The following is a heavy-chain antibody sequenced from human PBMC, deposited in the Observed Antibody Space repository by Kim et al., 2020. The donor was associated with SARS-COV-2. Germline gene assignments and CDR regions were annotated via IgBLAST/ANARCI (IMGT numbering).Heavy chain of an antibody. CDR1: GGSISSGGYY. Sequence: SETLSLTCTVSGGSISSGGYYWSWIRQHPGKGLEWIGYIYYSGSTYYNPSLKSRVTISVDTSKNQFSLKLSSVTAADTAVYYCARDSEQQLVRWFDPWGQGTLVTVSS. CDR2: IYYSGST. J-gene: IGHJ5*02. V-gene: IGHV4-31*03. CDR3: ARDSEQQLVRWFDP. D-gene: IGHD6-13*01.